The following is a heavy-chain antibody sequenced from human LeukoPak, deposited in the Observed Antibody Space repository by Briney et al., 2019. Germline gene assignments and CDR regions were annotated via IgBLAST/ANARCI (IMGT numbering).Heavy chain of an antibody. Sequence: PGGSLRLSCAASGFTFSSYGMPWVRQAPGKGLEWVAVIWYDGSNKYYADSVKGRFTISRDNSKNTLYLQMNSLRAEDTAVYYCARATTVVTPGYYYYYGMDVWGQGTTVTVSS. CDR3: ARATTVVTPGYYYYYGMDV. CDR2: IWYDGSNK. V-gene: IGHV3-33*01. J-gene: IGHJ6*02. CDR1: GFTFSSYG. D-gene: IGHD4-23*01.